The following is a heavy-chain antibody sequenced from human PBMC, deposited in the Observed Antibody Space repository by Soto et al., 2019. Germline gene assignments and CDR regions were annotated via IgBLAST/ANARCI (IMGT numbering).Heavy chain of an antibody. CDR3: ARSIVVVTALSPEYYYYYGMDV. CDR2: IYYSGST. J-gene: IGHJ6*02. D-gene: IGHD2-21*02. CDR1: GGSISSGDYY. V-gene: IGHV4-30-4*01. Sequence: SETLSLTCTVSGGSISSGDYYWSWIRQPPGKGLEWIGYIYYSGSTYYNPSLKSRVTISVDTSKNQFSLKMSSVTAADTAVYYCARSIVVVTALSPEYYYYYGMDVWGQGTTVTVSS.